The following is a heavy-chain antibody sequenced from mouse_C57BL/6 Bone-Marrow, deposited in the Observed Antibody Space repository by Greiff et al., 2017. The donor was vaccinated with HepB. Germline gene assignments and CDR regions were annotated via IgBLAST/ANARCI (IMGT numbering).Heavy chain of an antibody. J-gene: IGHJ2*01. CDR1: GFTFSSSA. CDR3: TRDHVY. CDR2: ISSGGDYI. Sequence: EVKVEESGEGLVKPGGSLKLSCAASGFTFSSSAMSWVRQTPEKRLEWVAYISSGGDYIYYADTVKGRFTISRDNARNTLYLQMSILKSEDTAMYYCTRDHVYWGQVTTLTVSS. V-gene: IGHV5-9-1*02. D-gene: IGHD2-3*01.